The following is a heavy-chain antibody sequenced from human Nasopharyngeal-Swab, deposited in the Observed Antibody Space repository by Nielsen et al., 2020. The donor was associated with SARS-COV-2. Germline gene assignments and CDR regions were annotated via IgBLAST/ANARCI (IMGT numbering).Heavy chain of an antibody. Sequence: SETLSLTCTVSGGSIRNYYWTWIRQPPGGGLEWIGYISSSGNTNYNPSLKSRVSMSLDSSKNQFSLKLTSVTTADTAIYFCARDLLKTTHAGYTYYYVDVWGKGTSVTVSS. CDR1: GGSIRNYY. CDR3: ARDLLKTTHAGYTYYYVDV. CDR2: ISSSGNT. V-gene: IGHV4-59*01. J-gene: IGHJ6*03. D-gene: IGHD2-2*02.